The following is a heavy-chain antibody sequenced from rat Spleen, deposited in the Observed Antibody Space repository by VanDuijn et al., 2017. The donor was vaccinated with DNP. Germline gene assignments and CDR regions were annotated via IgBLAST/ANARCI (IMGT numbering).Heavy chain of an antibody. J-gene: IGHJ3*01. CDR3: TAGSSKEFAY. CDR1: GFSLTSNT. CDR2: IWSGGST. Sequence: QVQLKESGPGLVQPSQTLSLTCTVSGFSLTSNTIHWVRQPPGKGLEWVGAIWSGGSTDYNSALKSRLSISRDTSKSQVFLKMNSLQTEDTAIYFCTAGSSKEFAYWGQGTLVTVSS. D-gene: IGHD5-1*01. V-gene: IGHV2-1*01.